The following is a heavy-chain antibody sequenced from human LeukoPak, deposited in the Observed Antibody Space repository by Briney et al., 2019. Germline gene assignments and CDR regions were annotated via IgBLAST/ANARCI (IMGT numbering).Heavy chain of an antibody. Sequence: SETLSLTCTVSGGSISSYYWSWIRQPAGKGLEWIGRIYTSGSTNYNPSLKSRVTISVDTSKNQFSLKLSSVTAADTAVYYCARVQGYYDSSGTLYYFDYWGQGTLVTVSS. J-gene: IGHJ4*02. CDR2: IYTSGST. V-gene: IGHV4-4*07. CDR1: GGSISSYY. D-gene: IGHD3-22*01. CDR3: ARVQGYYDSSGTLYYFDY.